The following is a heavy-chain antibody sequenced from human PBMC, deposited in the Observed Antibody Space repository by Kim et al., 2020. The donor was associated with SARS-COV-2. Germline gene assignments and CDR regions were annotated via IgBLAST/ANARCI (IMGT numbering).Heavy chain of an antibody. CDR1: GFTFSNYA. Sequence: GGSLRLSCAASGFTFSNYAFNWVRQAPGKGPEWISYISSGSGVIHYADSVKGRFTISRDNAKNALYLQMNSLRDDDTSVYYCVRGGHSNSGGNFDPWGQGTLVTVAS. J-gene: IGHJ5*02. CDR2: ISSGSGVI. V-gene: IGHV3-48*02. CDR3: VRGGHSNSGGNFDP. D-gene: IGHD2-15*01.